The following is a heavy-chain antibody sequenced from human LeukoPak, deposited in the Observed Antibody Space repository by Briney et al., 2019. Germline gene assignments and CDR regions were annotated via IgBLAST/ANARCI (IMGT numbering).Heavy chain of an antibody. V-gene: IGHV4-39*01. D-gene: IGHD5-24*01. CDR3: ARHEEEDGYNAKTFGY. Sequence: SETLSLTCTVSGVSISSSNNFWGWIRQPPGKGLEWIGSVHYSGTTYYIPSLKSRVTISVDTSKSQFSLKLSSVTAADTAVYYCARHEEEDGYNAKTFGYWGQGTLVTVSS. J-gene: IGHJ4*02. CDR2: VHYSGTT. CDR1: GVSISSSNNF.